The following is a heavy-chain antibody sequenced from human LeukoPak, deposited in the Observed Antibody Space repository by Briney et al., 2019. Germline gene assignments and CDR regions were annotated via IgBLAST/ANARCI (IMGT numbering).Heavy chain of an antibody. V-gene: IGHV1-24*01. Sequence: GASVKVSCKVSGYTLTELSMHWVRQAPGKGLEWMGGFDPEDGETIYAKKFQGRVTMTEDTSTDTAYIELSSLRSEDTAVYYCATDPLHYYDSSGYLTSLDYWGQGTLVTVSS. CDR3: ATDPLHYYDSSGYLTSLDY. CDR2: FDPEDGET. J-gene: IGHJ4*02. CDR1: GYTLTELS. D-gene: IGHD3-22*01.